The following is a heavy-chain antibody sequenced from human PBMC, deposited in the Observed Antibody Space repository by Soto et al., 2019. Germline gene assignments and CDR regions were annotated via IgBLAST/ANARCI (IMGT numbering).Heavy chain of an antibody. CDR3: AGDRVVAAPRGLGVQY. CDR2: ISPYNGNI. D-gene: IGHD3-22*01. J-gene: IGHJ1*01. CDR1: GYTFSNYG. V-gene: IGHV1-18*04. Sequence: QVQLVQSGSEVKKPGASVKVSCKASGYTFSNYGMSWVRQAPGQGLEWMGWISPYNGNINYVQKLQGRVTMTTDTSTSTAYMELRSLTSDDTAVYYCAGDRVVAAPRGLGVQYWGQGTLVTVSS.